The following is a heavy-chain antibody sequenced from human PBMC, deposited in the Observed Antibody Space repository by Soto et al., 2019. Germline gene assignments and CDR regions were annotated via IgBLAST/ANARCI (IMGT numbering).Heavy chain of an antibody. CDR3: ARQRIEAAFDAFDI. V-gene: IGHV5-51*01. CDR2: IYPGDSET. CDR1: GYNFTTYR. Sequence: GEAQKISEKGSGYNFTTYRIGWVRQIPGKGLEWMGIIYPGDSETRYSPSFQGQVTISADKSNTTAYLQWSGLKASDTSMYYCARQRIEAAFDAFDIWGQGTMVTV. J-gene: IGHJ3*02. D-gene: IGHD6-13*01.